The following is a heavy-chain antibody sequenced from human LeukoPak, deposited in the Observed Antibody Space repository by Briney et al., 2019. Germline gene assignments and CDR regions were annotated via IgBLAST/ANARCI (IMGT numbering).Heavy chain of an antibody. V-gene: IGHV3-53*01. J-gene: IGHJ3*02. CDR2: IYSGGST. CDR3: ARQQLARGDDAFDI. Sequence: GGSLRLFCAASGFTVSSNYMSWVRQAPGKGLEWVSVIYSGGSTYYADSVKGRFTISRDNSKNTLYLQMNSLRAEDTAVYYCARQQLARGDDAFDIWGQGTMVTVSS. CDR1: GFTVSSNY. D-gene: IGHD6-13*01.